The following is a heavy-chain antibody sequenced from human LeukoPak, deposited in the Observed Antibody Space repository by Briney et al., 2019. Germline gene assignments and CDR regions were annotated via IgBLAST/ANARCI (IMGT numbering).Heavy chain of an antibody. Sequence: ASVKVSCKASGYTFTSYYMHWVRQAPGQGLEWMGWISAYNGNTNYAQKLQGRVTMTTDTSTSTAYMELRSLRSDDTAVYYCARNGDNWNYLGVFDPWGQGTLVTVSS. D-gene: IGHD1-7*01. J-gene: IGHJ5*02. CDR1: GYTFTSYY. CDR2: ISAYNGNT. V-gene: IGHV1-18*04. CDR3: ARNGDNWNYLGVFDP.